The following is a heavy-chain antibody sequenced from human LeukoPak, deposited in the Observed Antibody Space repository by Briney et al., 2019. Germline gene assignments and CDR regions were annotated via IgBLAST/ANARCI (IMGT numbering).Heavy chain of an antibody. Sequence: SETLSHTHSVWCGSHQIYLLRGPRQPAGKGLEGIGSIYTSGSTNSNHFLKRRHSTRVDTSYHQCSLRLSSVTAADTAVYYCARASVADSVLPGWSQGSLVTVSS. J-gene: IGHJ4*02. D-gene: IGHD6-19*01. V-gene: IGHV4-4*07. CDR1: CGSHQIYL. CDR2: IYTSGST. CDR3: ARASVADSVLPG.